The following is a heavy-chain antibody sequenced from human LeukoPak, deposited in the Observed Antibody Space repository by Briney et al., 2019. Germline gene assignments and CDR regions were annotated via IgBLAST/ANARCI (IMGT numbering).Heavy chain of an antibody. Sequence: GGSLRLSCAASGFTFSSYSMNWVRQAPGKGLEWVSSISSSSSYIYYADSVKGRFTISRDNAKNSLYLQMNSLRAEDTALYYCAKEGPGSYARNRRTYYFDYWGQGTLVTVSS. D-gene: IGHD1-26*01. CDR2: ISSSSSYI. J-gene: IGHJ4*02. CDR1: GFTFSSYS. CDR3: AKEGPGSYARNRRTYYFDY. V-gene: IGHV3-21*04.